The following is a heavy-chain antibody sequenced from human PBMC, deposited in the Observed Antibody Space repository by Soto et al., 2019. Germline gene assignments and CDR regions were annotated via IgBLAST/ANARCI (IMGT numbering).Heavy chain of an antibody. CDR2: ISWDDGTI. J-gene: IGHJ5*02. CDR3: SSDAHLSSAWCPFFDP. D-gene: IGHD6-19*01. Sequence: PGGSLRLSCAASGFTLDDYTMHWFRQAPGTGLEWVSFISWDDGTISYADSVKGRFTISRDNSRSSLYLQMNSLTAEDTAFYYCSSDAHLSSAWCPFFDPWCQGTLVTVAS. V-gene: IGHV3-43*01. CDR1: GFTLDDYT.